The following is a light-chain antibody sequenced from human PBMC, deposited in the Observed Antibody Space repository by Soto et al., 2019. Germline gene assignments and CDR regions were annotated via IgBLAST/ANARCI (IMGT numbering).Light chain of an antibody. V-gene: IGKV3-20*01. Sequence: EIVLTQSPGTLSLSPGERATLSCRASQSVSSSYLAWYQQKPGQAPRLLIYGASSRATGIPDRFSGSGSGTDFTLTISRLEPEDLAVDDCQQYGSSPWTVGQGTKVEIK. J-gene: IGKJ1*01. CDR3: QQYGSSPWT. CDR1: QSVSSSY. CDR2: GAS.